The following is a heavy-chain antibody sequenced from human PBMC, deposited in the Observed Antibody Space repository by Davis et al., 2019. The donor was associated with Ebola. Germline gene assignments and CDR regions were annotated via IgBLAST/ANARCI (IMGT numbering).Heavy chain of an antibody. CDR3: SRLEGTAFDH. D-gene: IGHD5-18*01. Sequence: GESLKISCAASGFIFSSYSLNWVRQAPGKGLEWVATISPTSTYTFYADSVKGRFTISRHNAENSLYLQMNSLRADDTSIYFCSRLEGTAFDHWGQGALVTVSS. CDR2: ISPTSTYT. CDR1: GFIFSSYS. V-gene: IGHV3-21*01. J-gene: IGHJ4*02.